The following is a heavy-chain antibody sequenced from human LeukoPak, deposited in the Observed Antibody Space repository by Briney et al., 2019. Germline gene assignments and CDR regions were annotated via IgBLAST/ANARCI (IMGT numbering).Heavy chain of an antibody. Sequence: GGSLRLSCAASGFTVSSNYMSWVRQAPGKGLEWVSAISGSGGSTYYADSVKGRFTISRDNSKNTLYLQMNSLRAEDTAVYYCAKEPIVATRVSVNWFDPWGQGTLVTVSS. V-gene: IGHV3-23*01. CDR2: ISGSGGST. D-gene: IGHD5-12*01. CDR3: AKEPIVATRVSVNWFDP. J-gene: IGHJ5*02. CDR1: GFTVSSNY.